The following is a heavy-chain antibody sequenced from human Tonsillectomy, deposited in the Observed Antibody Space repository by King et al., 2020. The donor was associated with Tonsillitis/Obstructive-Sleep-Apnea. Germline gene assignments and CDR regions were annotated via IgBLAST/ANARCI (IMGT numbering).Heavy chain of an antibody. D-gene: IGHD2-8*01. V-gene: IGHV2-5*02. Sequence: TLKESGPTLVKPTQTLTLTCTFSGFSLSTSGVGVGWIRQPPGKALEWLALIYWDDDKRSNPPLKSRLIITKDTSNNQVVLTMTNMDPVDTATYYCAHRRDSYCTNGVCYYTPWFDPWGEGTLAT. J-gene: IGHJ5*02. CDR2: IYWDDDK. CDR3: AHRRDSYCTNGVCYYTPWFDP. CDR1: GFSLSTSGVG.